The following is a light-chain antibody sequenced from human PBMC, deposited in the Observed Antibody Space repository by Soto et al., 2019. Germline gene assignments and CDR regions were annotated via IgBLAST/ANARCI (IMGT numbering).Light chain of an antibody. V-gene: IGKV1-5*01. CDR1: QSITTW. CDR3: QQYNSFWT. Sequence: DIPMTQSPSTLSASVGDRVTITCRASQSITTWLAWYQQKPGRAPKLLIYDASSLQRGVPLRFSGSGSGTEFTLTISSLQPDDFAAYYCQQYNSFWTFGQGTKVEIK. CDR2: DAS. J-gene: IGKJ1*01.